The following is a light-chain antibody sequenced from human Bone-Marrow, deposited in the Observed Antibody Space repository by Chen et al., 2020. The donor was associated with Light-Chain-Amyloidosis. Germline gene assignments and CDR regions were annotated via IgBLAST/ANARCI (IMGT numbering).Light chain of an antibody. J-gene: IGLJ1*01. CDR3: SSYSMRNILYV. CDR1: SRDIGSYNY. Sequence: QSALTQPASVSGSPGQSITISCTGTSRDIGSYNYVSWYQQFPGKAPNLILYEVNQRPSGISPRFSGSKSDNTASLTLAGRQAEEESVYYCSSYSMRNILYVFGTGTTVTVL. V-gene: IGLV2-14*01. CDR2: EVN.